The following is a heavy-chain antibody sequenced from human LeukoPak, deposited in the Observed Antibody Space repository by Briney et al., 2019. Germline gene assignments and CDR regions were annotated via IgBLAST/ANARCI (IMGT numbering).Heavy chain of an antibody. Sequence: GGSLRLSCAASGFTFSNTWMSWVRQAPGKGLEWVANINEDGSEQYYVDSVKGRFTISRDNAKNTLFLQMNSLRAEDTAVYYCARVGSGTTRDYWGQGTLVTVSS. V-gene: IGHV3-7*01. CDR1: GFTFSNTW. J-gene: IGHJ4*02. CDR2: INEDGSEQ. D-gene: IGHD1/OR15-1a*01. CDR3: ARVGSGTTRDY.